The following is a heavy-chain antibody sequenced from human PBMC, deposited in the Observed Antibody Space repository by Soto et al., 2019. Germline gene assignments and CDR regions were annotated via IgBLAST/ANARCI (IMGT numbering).Heavy chain of an antibody. J-gene: IGHJ4*02. CDR2: IRSSGDNT. Sequence: LRLSCAASGFTFSSYAMSWVRQAPGKGLEWISAIRSSGDNTYYADSVKGRFTISRDNSKSTLYVQMNSLRAEDTAVYYCAKLPVAASSTFDYWGQG. CDR1: GFTFSSYA. D-gene: IGHD2-21*02. CDR3: AKLPVAASSTFDY. V-gene: IGHV3-23*01.